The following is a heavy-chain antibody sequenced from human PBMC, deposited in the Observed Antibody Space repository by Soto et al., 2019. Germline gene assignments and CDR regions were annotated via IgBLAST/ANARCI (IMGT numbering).Heavy chain of an antibody. J-gene: IGHJ6*02. D-gene: IGHD3-10*01. CDR1: GFTFSTYW. CDR2: INSDGSST. Sequence: EVQLVESGGGLVQPGGSLRLSCAASGFTFSTYWIHWVRQAPGKGRVWVSSINSDGSSTNYADSVKGRFTISRDNAKNTLFLQMGRLRAEYTAVYFCARDRWGGGRDMDVWGQGTKVTVSS. CDR3: ARDRWGGGRDMDV. V-gene: IGHV3-74*01.